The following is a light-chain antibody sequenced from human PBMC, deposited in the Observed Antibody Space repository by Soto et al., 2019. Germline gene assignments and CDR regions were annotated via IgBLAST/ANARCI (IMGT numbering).Light chain of an antibody. CDR1: SSDVGGYNY. J-gene: IGLJ1*01. CDR2: DVS. V-gene: IGLV2-14*01. CDR3: SSYTSSSSYV. Sequence: QSALNQPASVSGSPGQSITISCTGTSSDVGGYNYVSWYQQHPGKAPKLMIYDVSNRPSGVSNRFSGSKSGNTASLTISGLQAEDEADYYFSSYTSSSSYVFGTGTKVTVL.